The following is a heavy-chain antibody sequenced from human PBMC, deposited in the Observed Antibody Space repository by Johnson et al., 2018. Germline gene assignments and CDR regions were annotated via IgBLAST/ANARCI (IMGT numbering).Heavy chain of an antibody. CDR2: IGTAGDT. D-gene: IGHD3-22*01. CDR3: ARGPPPDSDSSGYYYYYYMDV. V-gene: IGHV3-13*01. CDR1: GFTFSSYD. J-gene: IGHJ6*03. Sequence: EVQLLESGGGLVQHGGSLRLACAASGFTFSSYDMHWVRQATGKGLEWVSAIGTAGDTYYPGPVKGRFTISRKNAKNSLYLKMNSRRAGDTAVYYCARGPPPDSDSSGYYYYYYMDVWGKGTTVTVSS.